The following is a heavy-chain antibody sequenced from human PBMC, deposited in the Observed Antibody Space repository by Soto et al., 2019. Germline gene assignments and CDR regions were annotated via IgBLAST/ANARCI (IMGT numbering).Heavy chain of an antibody. CDR3: ARHSHYYGAGSYSPWDY. J-gene: IGHJ4*02. V-gene: IGHV4-59*08. D-gene: IGHD3-10*01. Sequence: QVQLQESGPGLVKPSETLSLTCTVSGGSISSYYWSWIRQPPGKGLEWIGYIYYSGSTNYNPSLKGRVTLSVDTSKNQFSLKLSSGAAADTAVYYCARHSHYYGAGSYSPWDYWGQGTLVTVSS. CDR1: GGSISSYY. CDR2: IYYSGST.